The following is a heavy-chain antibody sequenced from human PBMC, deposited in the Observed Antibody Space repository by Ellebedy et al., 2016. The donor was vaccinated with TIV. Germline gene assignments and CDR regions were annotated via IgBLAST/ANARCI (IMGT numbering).Heavy chain of an antibody. J-gene: IGHJ5*02. CDR3: VGFGVFNL. D-gene: IGHD3-3*01. V-gene: IGHV3-7*01. Sequence: GEFLKISCAAWGFSFSNFWMSWVRQAPGKGLEWVAHIKTDGSETYYVDSVKGRFTISRENAKNALFLQMDGLRVDDSAVYYCVGFGVFNLWGQGAPVTVSS. CDR1: GFSFSNFW. CDR2: IKTDGSET.